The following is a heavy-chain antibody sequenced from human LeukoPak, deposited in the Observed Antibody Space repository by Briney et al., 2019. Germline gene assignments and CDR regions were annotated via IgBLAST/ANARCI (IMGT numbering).Heavy chain of an antibody. CDR2: INHSGST. V-gene: IGHV4-34*01. CDR3: ARVIFVPPYGSGSYEFDY. J-gene: IGHJ4*02. D-gene: IGHD3-10*01. CDR1: GGSFSGYY. Sequence: SETLSLTCAVYGGSFSGYYWSWIRQPPGKGLEWIGEINHSGSTNYNPSLKSRVTISVDTSKNQFSLKLSSVTAADTAVYYCARVIFVPPYGSGSYEFDYWGQGTLVTVSS.